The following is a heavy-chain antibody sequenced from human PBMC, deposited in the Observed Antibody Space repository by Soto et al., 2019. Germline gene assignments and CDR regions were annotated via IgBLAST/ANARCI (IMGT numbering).Heavy chain of an antibody. D-gene: IGHD6-13*01. V-gene: IGHV3-64D*06. CDR1: GFTFISYA. CDR2: ISSNGGST. Sequence: PGGSLRLSCSVSGFTFISYAMHWVRQAPGKGRQYVSSISSNGGSTYYADSVKGRFTISRDSSKNTLYLQMSSLRAEDTAVYYCVKDRWVDYWGQGIQVTVSS. CDR3: VKDRWVDY. J-gene: IGHJ4*02.